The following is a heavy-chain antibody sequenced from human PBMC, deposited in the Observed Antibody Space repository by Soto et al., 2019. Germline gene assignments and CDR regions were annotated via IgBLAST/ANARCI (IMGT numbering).Heavy chain of an antibody. CDR1: GGTFSSYA. Sequence: VASVKVSCKASGGTFSSYAISWVRQAPGQGLEWMGGIIPIFGTANYAQKFQGRVTITADKSTSTAYMELSSLRSEDTAVYYCASGGSATGWPDYYGMDVWGQGXTVTVYS. CDR2: IIPIFGTA. V-gene: IGHV1-69*06. J-gene: IGHJ6*02. CDR3: ASGGSATGWPDYYGMDV. D-gene: IGHD1-26*01.